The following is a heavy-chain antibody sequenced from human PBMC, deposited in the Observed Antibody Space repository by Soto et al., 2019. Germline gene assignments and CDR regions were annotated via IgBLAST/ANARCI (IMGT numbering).Heavy chain of an antibody. V-gene: IGHV4-59*08. J-gene: IGHJ4*02. CDR3: ASLWFGELLPHY. Sequence: PSETLSLTCTVSGGSISSYYWSWIRQPPGKGLEWIGYIYYSGSTNYNPSLKSRVTISVDTSKNQFSLKLSSVTAADTAVYYCASLWFGELLPHYWGQGTLVTVSS. CDR1: GGSISSYY. CDR2: IYYSGST. D-gene: IGHD3-10*01.